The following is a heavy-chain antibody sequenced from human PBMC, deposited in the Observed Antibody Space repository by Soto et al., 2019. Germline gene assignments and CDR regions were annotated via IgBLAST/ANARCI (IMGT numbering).Heavy chain of an antibody. CDR2: ISHDGSVT. CDR3: AKDEYWESHFYYFMDL. J-gene: IGHJ6*03. Sequence: GSLRLSCAASGFTFRSYAMHWVRQAPGKGLEWVAVISHDGSVTYYSESVKGRFTMSRDNSKETLFLQMSSLRSEDTAIYYCAKDEYWESHFYYFMDLWGRGTTVTVSS. CDR1: GFTFRSYA. V-gene: IGHV3-30*15. D-gene: IGHD1-26*01.